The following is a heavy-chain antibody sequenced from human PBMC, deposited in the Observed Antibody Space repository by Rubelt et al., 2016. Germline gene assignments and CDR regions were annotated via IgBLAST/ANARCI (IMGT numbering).Heavy chain of an antibody. J-gene: IGHJ4*02. CDR3: ARHGPYSGYEKFDY. CDR1: GYSISSGYY. D-gene: IGHD5-12*01. V-gene: IGHV4-38-2*02. CDR2: VYHSGST. Sequence: QVQLQESGPGLVKPSETLSLTCTVSGYSISSGYYWGWIRQPPGKGLEWIGSVYHSGSTYYNPSLKSRVTISVDPSKNQFSLKLSSVTAEDTAVYYCARHGPYSGYEKFDYWGQGTLVTVSS.